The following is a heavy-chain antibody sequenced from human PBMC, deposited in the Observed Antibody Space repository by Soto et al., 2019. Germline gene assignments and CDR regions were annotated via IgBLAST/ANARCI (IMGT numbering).Heavy chain of an antibody. CDR2: ISAYNGNT. V-gene: IGHV1-18*01. Sequence: QVQLVQSGAEVKKPGASVKVSCKASGYTFISYGISWVRQAPGQGLEWMGWISAYNGNTNYAQKFQGRVTMTTDTARRTAYMEVRSLRSDDTAVFYCARVRWKQRASFPDYIDYWGQGTLVTVSS. J-gene: IGHJ4*02. CDR3: ARVRWKQRASFPDYIDY. CDR1: GYTFISYG. D-gene: IGHD6-25*01.